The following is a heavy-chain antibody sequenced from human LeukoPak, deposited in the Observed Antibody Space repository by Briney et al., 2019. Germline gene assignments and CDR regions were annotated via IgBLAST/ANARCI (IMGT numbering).Heavy chain of an antibody. CDR2: IYHTGRT. V-gene: IGHV4-30-2*01. CDR3: ARGHSSGYYDY. D-gene: IGHD3-22*01. CDR1: GGSIGSADYS. Sequence: PSQTLSLTCAVSGGSIGSADYSWSWIRQPPGEGLEWIGYIYHTGRTYYNPSLKSRVTISVDTSKNQFSLKLSSVTAADTAVYYCARGHSSGYYDYWGQGTLVTVSS. J-gene: IGHJ4*02.